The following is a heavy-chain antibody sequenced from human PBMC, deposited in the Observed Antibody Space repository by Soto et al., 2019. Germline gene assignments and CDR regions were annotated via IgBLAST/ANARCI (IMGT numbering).Heavy chain of an antibody. J-gene: IGHJ6*02. D-gene: IGHD3-10*01. CDR3: ARARVTMVRGVITLRSGSYYGMDV. CDR1: GGSVSSGSYY. Sequence: SETLSLTCTVSGGSVSSGSYYWSWIRQPPGKGLEWIGYIDYSGSTNYNPSLKSRVTISVDTSKNQFSLKLSSVTAAATAVYYCARARVTMVRGVITLRSGSYYGMDVWGQGTTVTVSS. CDR2: IDYSGST. V-gene: IGHV4-61*01.